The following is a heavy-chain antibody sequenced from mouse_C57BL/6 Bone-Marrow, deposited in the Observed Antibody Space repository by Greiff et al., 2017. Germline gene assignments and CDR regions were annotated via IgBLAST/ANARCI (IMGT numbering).Heavy chain of an antibody. CDR2: INPNTGGT. Sequence: EVQLQQSGPELVKPGASVKIPCKASGYTFTDYNMDWVKQSHGKSLEWIGDINPNTGGTIYNQKFKGKATLTVDKSSSTAYMELRILTAEDTAVYYCARSTVVEGGYFAVWGTGTTVTVSS. CDR1: GYTFTDYN. V-gene: IGHV1-18*01. J-gene: IGHJ1*03. D-gene: IGHD1-1*01. CDR3: ARSTVVEGGYFAV.